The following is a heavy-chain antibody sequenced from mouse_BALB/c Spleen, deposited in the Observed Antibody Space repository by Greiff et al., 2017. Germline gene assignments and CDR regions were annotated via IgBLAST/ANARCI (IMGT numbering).Heavy chain of an antibody. CDR1: GFTFSNYW. CDR3: TSTMITSSMDY. J-gene: IGHJ4*01. Sequence: EVKLVESGGGLVQPGGSMKLSCVASGFTFSNYWMNWVRQSPEKGLEWVAEIRLKSNNYATHYAESVKGRFTISRDDSKSSVYLQMNNLRAEDTGIYYCTSTMITSSMDYWGQGTSVTVSS. D-gene: IGHD2-4*01. CDR2: IRLKSNNYAT. V-gene: IGHV6-6*02.